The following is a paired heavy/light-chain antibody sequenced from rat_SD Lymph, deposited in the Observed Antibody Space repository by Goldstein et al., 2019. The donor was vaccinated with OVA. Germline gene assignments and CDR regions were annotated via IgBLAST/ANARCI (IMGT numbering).Light chain of an antibody. J-gene: IGKJ1*01. V-gene: IGKV22S2*01. Sequence: DIQMTQSPSLLSASVGDRVTLNCKASQNIYKNLAWYQQKLGEAPQVLIYNANSLQTGIPSRFSGSGSGTDFTLTISSLQPEDVATYFCQQSYSGWTFGGGTSLELK. CDR2: NAN. CDR1: QNIYKN. CDR3: QQSYSGWT.
Heavy chain of an antibody. J-gene: IGHJ4*01. CDR2: VWSDGKT. CDR1: GFSLTDYS. Sequence: QAQLKESGPGLVQPSQTLSLTCTVSGFSLTDYSVHWVRQHSGKSLEWMGRVWSDGKTSYNPAFTSRLNISRDTSERQVFLKMNSLQTEDTGTYYCARSYFTYHGGVMDAWGQGASVTVSS. CDR3: ARSYFTYHGGVMDA. V-gene: IGHV2S18*01. D-gene: IGHD1-7*01.